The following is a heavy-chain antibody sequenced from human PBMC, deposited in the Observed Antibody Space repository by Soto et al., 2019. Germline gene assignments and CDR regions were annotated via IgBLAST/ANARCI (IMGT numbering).Heavy chain of an antibody. CDR2: IIPIFGTA. Sequence: ASVKVSCKASGGTFSSYAISWVRQAPGQGLEWMGGIIPIFGTANYAQKFQGRVTITADESTSTAYMELSSLRSEDTAVYYCANSGTNYGSGSFYYFDYWGQGTLVTVSS. CDR1: GGTFSSYA. J-gene: IGHJ4*02. D-gene: IGHD3-10*01. CDR3: ANSGTNYGSGSFYYFDY. V-gene: IGHV1-69*13.